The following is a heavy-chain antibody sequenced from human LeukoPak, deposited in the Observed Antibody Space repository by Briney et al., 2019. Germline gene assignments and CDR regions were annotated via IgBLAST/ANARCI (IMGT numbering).Heavy chain of an antibody. Sequence: PSETLSLTCTVSGGSISSYYWSWIRQPPGKGLEWIGYIYYSGSTNYNPSLKSRVTISVDTSKNQFSLKLSSVTAADTAVYYCARTTRKGYWYFDLWGRGTLVTVSS. V-gene: IGHV4-59*01. D-gene: IGHD4-11*01. CDR1: GGSISSYY. J-gene: IGHJ2*01. CDR2: IYYSGST. CDR3: ARTTRKGYWYFDL.